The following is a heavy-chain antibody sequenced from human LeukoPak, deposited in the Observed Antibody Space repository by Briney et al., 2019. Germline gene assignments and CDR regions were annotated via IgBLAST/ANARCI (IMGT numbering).Heavy chain of an antibody. CDR2: IYYSGST. Sequence: SETLSLTCTVSGGSISSYYWSWIRQPPGKGLEWIGYIYYSGSTNYNPSLKSRVTISVDTSKNQFSLKLSSVTAADTAVYYCARGREVVTRSYYFDYWGQGTLVTVSS. D-gene: IGHD3-22*01. J-gene: IGHJ4*02. CDR1: GGSISSYY. V-gene: IGHV4-59*08. CDR3: ARGREVVTRSYYFDY.